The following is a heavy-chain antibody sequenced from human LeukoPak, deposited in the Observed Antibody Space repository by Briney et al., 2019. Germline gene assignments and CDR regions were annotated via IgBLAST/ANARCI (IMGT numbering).Heavy chain of an antibody. D-gene: IGHD6-19*01. V-gene: IGHV3-48*03. Sequence: GGSLRLSCGAPGFTFSSYEMNWVRQAPGKGLEWVSYISSSGSPIYYADSVKGRFTISRDNAKNSLYLQMNSLRAEDTAIYYCVLRGAVAAADFWGQGTLVTVSS. J-gene: IGHJ4*02. CDR1: GFTFSSYE. CDR3: VLRGAVAAADF. CDR2: ISSSGSPI.